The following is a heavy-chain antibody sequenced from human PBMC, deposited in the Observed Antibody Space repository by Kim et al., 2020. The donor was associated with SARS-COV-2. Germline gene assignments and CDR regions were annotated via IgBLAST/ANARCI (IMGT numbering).Heavy chain of an antibody. J-gene: IGHJ5*02. CDR2: INGGNGNT. V-gene: IGHV1-3*01. Sequence: ASVEVSCKASGYTFDTYALYWVRQAPGQRFEWMGWINGGNGNTRYSQNFQGRVTITRDTSASTSYMELSSLTSKDTAVYYCAREGSGSYNWLDPWGQGTLVTVSS. D-gene: IGHD3-10*01. CDR1: GYTFDTYA. CDR3: AREGSGSYNWLDP.